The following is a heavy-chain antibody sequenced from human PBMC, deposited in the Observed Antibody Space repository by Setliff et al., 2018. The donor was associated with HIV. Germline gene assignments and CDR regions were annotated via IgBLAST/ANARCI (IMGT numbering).Heavy chain of an antibody. V-gene: IGHV4-39*07. D-gene: IGHD3-3*01. J-gene: IGHJ4*02. Sequence: SETLSLTCTVSGASISSHNYYWGWIRQSPGKGLEWIASIRSSGDTYYNPSLQSRVTISLDTSKNQFSLKLSSVTAADTAVYYCARARFWSGYVDYWGQGTLVTVSS. CDR1: GASISSHNYY. CDR3: ARARFWSGYVDY. CDR2: IRSSGDT.